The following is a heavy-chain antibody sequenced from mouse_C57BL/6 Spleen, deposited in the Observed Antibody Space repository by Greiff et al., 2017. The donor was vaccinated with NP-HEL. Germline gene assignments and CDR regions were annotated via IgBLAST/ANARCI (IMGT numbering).Heavy chain of an antibody. CDR2: IDPSDSYT. V-gene: IGHV1-50*01. CDR1: GYTFTSYW. J-gene: IGHJ3*01. CDR3: ARRGTAQVPCAY. Sequence: QVQLQQPGAELVKPGASVKLSCKASGYTFTSYWMQWVKQRPGQGLEWIGEIDPSDSYTNYNQKFKGKATLTVDTSSSTAYMQLSSLTSEDSAVYYCARRGTAQVPCAYWGQGTLVTVSA. D-gene: IGHD3-2*02.